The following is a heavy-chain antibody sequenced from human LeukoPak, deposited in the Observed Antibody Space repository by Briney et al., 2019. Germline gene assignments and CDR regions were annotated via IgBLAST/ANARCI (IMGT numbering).Heavy chain of an antibody. V-gene: IGHV3-23*01. D-gene: IGHD3-10*01. CDR3: AKGRAMVLLWFGEIDP. Sequence: GGSLRLSCAASGFTFSSYAMSWVRQAPGKGLEWVSAISGSGGSTYYADSVKGRFTISRDNSKNTLCLQMNSLRAEDTAVYYCAKGRAMVLLWFGEIDPWGQGTLVTVSS. J-gene: IGHJ5*02. CDR2: ISGSGGST. CDR1: GFTFSSYA.